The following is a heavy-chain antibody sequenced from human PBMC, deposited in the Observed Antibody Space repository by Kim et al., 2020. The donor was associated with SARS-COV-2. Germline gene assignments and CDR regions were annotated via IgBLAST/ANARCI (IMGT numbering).Heavy chain of an antibody. CDR2: IYYSGST. V-gene: IGHV4-39*07. CDR3: ARLSGSYSFFDY. J-gene: IGHJ4*02. CDR1: GGSISSSSYY. D-gene: IGHD1-26*01. Sequence: SETLSLTCTVSGGSISSSSYYWGWIRQPPGKGLEWIGSIYYSGSTYYNPSLKSRVTISVDTSKNQFSLKLSSVTAADTAVYYCARLSGSYSFFDYWGQGTLVTVSS.